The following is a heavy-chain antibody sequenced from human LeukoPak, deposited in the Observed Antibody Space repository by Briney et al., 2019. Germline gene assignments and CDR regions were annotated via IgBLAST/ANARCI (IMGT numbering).Heavy chain of an antibody. Sequence: SVKVSCKASGGTFSSYAISWVRQAPGQGLECMGRIIPIFGTANYAQNFQGRVTITTDESTSTAYMELSSLRSEDTAVYYCAKAPIPGIAVAEDYWGQGTLVTVSS. CDR2: IIPIFGTA. V-gene: IGHV1-69*05. D-gene: IGHD6-19*01. CDR3: AKAPIPGIAVAEDY. CDR1: GGTFSSYA. J-gene: IGHJ4*02.